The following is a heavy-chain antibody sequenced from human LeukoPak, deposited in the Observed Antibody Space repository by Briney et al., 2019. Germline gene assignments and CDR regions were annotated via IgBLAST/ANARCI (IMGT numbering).Heavy chain of an antibody. CDR2: INSDGSST. CDR3: AKDKYSPVRSMSEAAYYFDF. Sequence: HPGGSLRLSCAASGFTFSSYWMHWVRQAPGKGLVWVSRINSDGSSTSYGDSVKGRFTITRDNAKNTLYLQMNSLRAEDTAVYHCAKDKYSPVRSMSEAAYYFDFWGPGTLVTVSS. D-gene: IGHD6-13*01. CDR1: GFTFSSYW. V-gene: IGHV3-74*01. J-gene: IGHJ4*02.